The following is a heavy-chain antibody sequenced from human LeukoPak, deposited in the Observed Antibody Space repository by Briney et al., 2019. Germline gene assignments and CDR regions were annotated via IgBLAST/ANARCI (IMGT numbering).Heavy chain of an antibody. J-gene: IGHJ5*02. CDR2: ISAYNGNT. CDR3: ARDFWSGYYMGTRFDP. Sequence: ASVKVSCKASGYTFTSYGISWVRQAPGQGLEWMGWISAYNGNTNYAQKLQGRVTMTTDTSTSTAYMELRSLRSDDTAVYYCARDFWSGYYMGTRFDPWGQGTLVTVSS. V-gene: IGHV1-18*01. D-gene: IGHD3-3*01. CDR1: GYTFTSYG.